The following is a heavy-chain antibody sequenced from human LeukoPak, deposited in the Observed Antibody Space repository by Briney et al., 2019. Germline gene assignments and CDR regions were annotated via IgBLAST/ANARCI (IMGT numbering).Heavy chain of an antibody. Sequence: ASVKVSCKASGYTFTSYAMHWVRQAPGQRLEWMGWINAGNGNTKYSQKFQGRVTITRDTSASTAYMELSSLRSEDTAVYYCARDRQVIAVAEESDAFDIWGQGTMVTVSS. D-gene: IGHD6-19*01. CDR3: ARDRQVIAVAEESDAFDI. V-gene: IGHV1-3*01. J-gene: IGHJ3*02. CDR1: GYTFTSYA. CDR2: INAGNGNT.